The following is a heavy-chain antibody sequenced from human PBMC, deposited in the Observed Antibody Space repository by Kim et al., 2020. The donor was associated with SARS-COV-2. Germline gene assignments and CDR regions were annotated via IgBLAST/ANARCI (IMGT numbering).Heavy chain of an antibody. D-gene: IGHD2-15*01. J-gene: IGHJ6*02. CDR1: GFTFSSYA. CDR2: LSTNGDNT. Sequence: GGSLRLSCAASGFTFSSYAMSWVRQAPGKGLEWVSSLSTNGDNTYYADSVKGRFTISRDNSRNPLNLQMNSLRAEDTAVYYCVKNRGGRNYSGLAVWGQG. CDR3: VKNRGGRNYSGLAV. V-gene: IGHV3-23*01.